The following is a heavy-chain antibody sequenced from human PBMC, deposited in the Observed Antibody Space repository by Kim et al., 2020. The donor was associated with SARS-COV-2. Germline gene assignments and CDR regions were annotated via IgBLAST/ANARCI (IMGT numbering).Heavy chain of an antibody. J-gene: IGHJ4*02. Sequence: NTSYADAGKGRCSMSRDNSRNTLYLQMNSLRAEDTAVYYCAKDLGGSFDYWGQGTLVTVSS. D-gene: IGHD7-27*01. CDR2: NT. CDR3: AKDLGGSFDY. V-gene: IGHV3-23*01.